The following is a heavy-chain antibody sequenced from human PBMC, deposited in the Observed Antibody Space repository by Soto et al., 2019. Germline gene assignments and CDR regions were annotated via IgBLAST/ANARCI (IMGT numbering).Heavy chain of an antibody. V-gene: IGHV3-7*01. CDR2: MNQDGSEK. D-gene: IGHD3-10*01. Sequence: ESGGGLVQPGGSLRLSCAASGFTFSDYWMSWVRQAPGKGLEWVANMNQDGSEKYYVGSVKGRFTISRDNAKNSLFLQMNSLIAEDTALYYCVPGAVARGEVIPTDFDYWGQGTLVTVSS. CDR1: GFTFSDYW. CDR3: VPGAVARGEVIPTDFDY. J-gene: IGHJ4*02.